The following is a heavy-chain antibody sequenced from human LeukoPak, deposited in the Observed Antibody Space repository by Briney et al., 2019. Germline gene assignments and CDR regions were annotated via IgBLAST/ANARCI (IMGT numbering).Heavy chain of an antibody. V-gene: IGHV3-23*01. J-gene: IGHJ4*02. D-gene: IGHD2-15*01. CDR2: ISDYNENT. CDR3: AKRGYCSVASCSQTPSYFDY. CDR1: GFTVSSNY. Sequence: PGGSLRLSCAASGFTVSSNYMSWVRHAPGKGLEWVSSISDYNENTYYADSVKGRFTMSRDNSRNTLYLQMNNLRADDTAVYYCAKRGYCSVASCSQTPSYFDYWGQGTLVTVSS.